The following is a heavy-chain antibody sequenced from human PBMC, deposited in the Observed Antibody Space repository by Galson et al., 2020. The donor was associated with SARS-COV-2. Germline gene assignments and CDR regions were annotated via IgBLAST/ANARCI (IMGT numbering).Heavy chain of an antibody. J-gene: IGHJ6*02. CDR2: TGGSGESA. V-gene: IGHV3-23*01. CDR3: AKVRTGFFGYCMDV. CDR1: GFTFSNYA. Sequence: GESLKIYCAASGFTFSNYAMNWVRQSPGKGLEWVSGTGGSGESAYYADSVKGRFSISRDNSKDTLYLQMHSLRAEDTALYYCAKVRTGFFGYCMDVWGQGTTVTVSS. D-gene: IGHD3-3*01.